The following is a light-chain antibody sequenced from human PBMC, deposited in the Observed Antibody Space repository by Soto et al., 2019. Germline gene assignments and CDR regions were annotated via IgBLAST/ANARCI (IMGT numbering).Light chain of an antibody. CDR1: APNIGAGYD. CDR2: GNS. V-gene: IGLV1-40*01. Sequence: QSVLTQPPSVSGPPGRGLTSPATGGAPNIGAGYDVHWYQQLPGTAPKLLMYGNSNRPSGVPDRFSGSKSGTSASLAITKLQAEDEADYYCQSYDSSLSVVFGGGTKVTVL. CDR3: QSYDSSLSVV. J-gene: IGLJ2*01.